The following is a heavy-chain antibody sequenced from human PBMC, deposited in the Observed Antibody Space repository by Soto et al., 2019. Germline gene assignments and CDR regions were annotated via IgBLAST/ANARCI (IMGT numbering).Heavy chain of an antibody. D-gene: IGHD3-16*02. CDR2: INHSGST. CDR3: ARAPDYVWGSYRQYNWFDP. J-gene: IGHJ5*02. CDR1: GGSFSGYY. Sequence: SETLSLTCAVYGGSFSGYYWSWLRQPPGKGLEWIGEINHSGSTNYNPSLKSRVTISVDTSKNQFSLKLSSVTAADTAVYYCARAPDYVWGSYRQYNWFDPWGQGTLVTVPQ. V-gene: IGHV4-34*01.